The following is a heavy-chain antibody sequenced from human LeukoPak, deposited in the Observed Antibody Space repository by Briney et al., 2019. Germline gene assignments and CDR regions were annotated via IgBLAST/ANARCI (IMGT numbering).Heavy chain of an antibody. V-gene: IGHV3-23*01. D-gene: IGHD3-16*01. Sequence: GGSLRLSCAASGFTFTNYAISWVRQAPGKGLEWVSGISGSGDTTYYADSVKGRFTISRDNAKNSLYLQMNSLRAEDTAVYYCASGRLGYWGQGTLVTVSS. CDR3: ASGRLGY. CDR2: ISGSGDTT. J-gene: IGHJ4*02. CDR1: GFTFTNYA.